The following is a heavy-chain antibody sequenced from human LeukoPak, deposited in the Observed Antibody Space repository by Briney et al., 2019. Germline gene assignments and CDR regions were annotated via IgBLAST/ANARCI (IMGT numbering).Heavy chain of an antibody. CDR2: IYYSGST. D-gene: IGHD6-13*01. CDR3: ARFSSSWYYYYYYGMDV. Sequence: SETLSLTCTVAGGSISSGGYYWSWIRQHPGKGLEWIWYIYYSGSTYYNPSLKSRVTISVDTSKNQFSLKLSSVTAADTAVYYCARFSSSWYYYYYYGMDVWGQGTTVTVSS. J-gene: IGHJ6*02. V-gene: IGHV4-31*03. CDR1: GGSISSGGYY.